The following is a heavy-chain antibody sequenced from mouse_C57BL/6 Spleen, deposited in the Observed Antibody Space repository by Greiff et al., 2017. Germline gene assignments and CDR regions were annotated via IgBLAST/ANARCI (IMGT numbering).Heavy chain of an antibody. CDR3: ARSGSYYGSSPFDC. CDR2: IDPSDSYT. Sequence: VQLQQPGAELVKPGASVKLSCKASGYTFTSYWMQWVKQRPGQGLEWIGEIDPSDSYTNYNQKFKGKATLTVDTSSSTAYMQLSSLTSEDSAVYYCARSGSYYGSSPFDCWGQGTTLTVSS. J-gene: IGHJ2*01. V-gene: IGHV1-50*01. D-gene: IGHD1-1*01. CDR1: GYTFTSYW.